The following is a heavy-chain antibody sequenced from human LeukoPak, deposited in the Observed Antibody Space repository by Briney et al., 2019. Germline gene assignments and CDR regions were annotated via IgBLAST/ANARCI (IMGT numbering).Heavy chain of an antibody. CDR3: AKCRGSGSYFDVDYYMDV. D-gene: IGHD3-10*01. CDR1: GITFTNAW. J-gene: IGHJ6*03. CDR2: ISGSDDST. V-gene: IGHV3-23*01. Sequence: PGGSLRLSCAASGITFTNAWLTWVRQAPGKGLEWVSVISGSDDSTYYADSVKGRFTISRDNFKNTLYLQMNSLRAEDTAVYYCAKCRGSGSYFDVDYYMDVWGKGTTVTVSS.